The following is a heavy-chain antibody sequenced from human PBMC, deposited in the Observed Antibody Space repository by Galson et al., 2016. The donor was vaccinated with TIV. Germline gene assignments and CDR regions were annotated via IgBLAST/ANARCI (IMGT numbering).Heavy chain of an antibody. V-gene: IGHV3-9*01. Sequence: SLRLSCAASGFSFGDYAMHWVRQAPGKGLEWVSGINWNSGSVDFADSVKGRFTISRDNAKNSLYLQMNSQRGEDTALYYCAKAKSIFGVVPHRAFDVWGQGTTVTVSS. CDR1: GFSFGDYA. CDR3: AKAKSIFGVVPHRAFDV. CDR2: INWNSGSV. D-gene: IGHD3-3*01. J-gene: IGHJ3*01.